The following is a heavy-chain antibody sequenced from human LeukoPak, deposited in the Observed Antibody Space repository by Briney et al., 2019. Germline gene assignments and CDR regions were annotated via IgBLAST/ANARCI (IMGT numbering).Heavy chain of an antibody. V-gene: IGHV1-8*01. CDR2: MTLNSGRT. CDR1: GYTATNFD. Sequence: GASVKVSCKVFGYTATNFDINWVRQATGQGFEWMGWMTLNSGRTGYRREFQGRVTMTTDTSTNTAYMELSSLRSDDTAVYYWGGGYAMDVWGQGTRVIVSS. CDR3: GGGYAMDV. J-gene: IGHJ6*02.